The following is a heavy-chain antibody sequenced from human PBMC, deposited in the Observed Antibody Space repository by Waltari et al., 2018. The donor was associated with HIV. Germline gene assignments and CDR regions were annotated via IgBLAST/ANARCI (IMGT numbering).Heavy chain of an antibody. V-gene: IGHV3-21*01. D-gene: IGHD3-16*01. CDR1: GFTFSSYR. Sequence: EVQLVESGGGLVKPGGSLRLSCAASGFTFSSYRMNWVRQAPRKGLEWVSSISSSSSYIYYADSVKGRFTISRDNAKNSLYLQMNSLRAEDTAVYYCARDFWGGYYYGMDVWGQGTTVTVSS. J-gene: IGHJ6*02. CDR2: ISSSSSYI. CDR3: ARDFWGGYYYGMDV.